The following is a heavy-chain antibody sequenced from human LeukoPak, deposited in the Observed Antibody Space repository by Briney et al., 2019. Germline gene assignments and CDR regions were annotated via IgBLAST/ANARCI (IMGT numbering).Heavy chain of an antibody. D-gene: IGHD2-8*01. J-gene: IGHJ3*02. CDR2: ISSSSSYI. Sequence: GGSLRLSCAASGFTFSSYSVNWVRQAPGKGLEWVSSISSSSSYIYYADSVKGRFTISRDNAKNSLYLQMNSLRAEDTAVYYCARDFSHLLYPDAFDIWGQGTMVTVSS. CDR3: ARDFSHLLYPDAFDI. CDR1: GFTFSSYS. V-gene: IGHV3-21*01.